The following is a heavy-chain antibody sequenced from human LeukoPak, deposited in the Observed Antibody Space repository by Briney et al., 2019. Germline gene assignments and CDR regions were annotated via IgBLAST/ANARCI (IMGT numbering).Heavy chain of an antibody. CDR2: IYHSGST. V-gene: IGHV4-59*02. D-gene: IGHD6-13*01. J-gene: IGHJ6*03. Sequence: SETLSLTCTVSGDSVSNYYWSWIRQPPGKGLEWIGYIYHSGSTKYNPSLKSRVTMSVDTSQNQFSLKLGSVTAADTAVYYCARGGIAASMDVWGKGTTVTVSS. CDR3: ARGGIAASMDV. CDR1: GDSVSNYY.